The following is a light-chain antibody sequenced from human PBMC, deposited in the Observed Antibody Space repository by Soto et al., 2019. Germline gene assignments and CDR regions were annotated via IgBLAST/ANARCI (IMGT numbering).Light chain of an antibody. J-gene: IGKJ1*01. CDR2: GAS. CDR1: QNVGNN. V-gene: IGKV3-20*01. Sequence: EIVMTQSPATLSVSPGERATLSCRASQNVGNNLVWYQQKPGQAPRLLIYGASNRATGIPDRFSGSGSGTDFILTISRLEPEDFALYYCGQFVSSTPRTFGQGNKVDIK. CDR3: GQFVSSTPRT.